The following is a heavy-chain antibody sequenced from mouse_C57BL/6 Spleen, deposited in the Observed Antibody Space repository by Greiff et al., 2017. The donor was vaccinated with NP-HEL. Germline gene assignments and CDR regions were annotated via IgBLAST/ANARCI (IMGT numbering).Heavy chain of an antibody. Sequence: VQLKESVAELVRPGASVKLSCKASGFNIKNTYMHWVKQRPEQGLEWIGRIDPANGNTKYAPKFKGKATITADTATNTAYLQLSIRTSEDTAIYYCARSDGYYAMDYWGQGTSVTVSS. V-gene: IGHV14-3*01. CDR3: ARSDGYYAMDY. CDR2: IDPANGNT. CDR1: GFNIKNTY. J-gene: IGHJ4*01. D-gene: IGHD2-3*01.